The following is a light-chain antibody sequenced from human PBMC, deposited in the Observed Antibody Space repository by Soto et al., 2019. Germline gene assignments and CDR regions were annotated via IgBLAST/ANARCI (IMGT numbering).Light chain of an antibody. Sequence: QSVLTQPASVSGSPGQSITISCSGTSSDIGSYDHVAWYQQFPGKSPKLIIYAVSDRPSGVSDRFSGSKSGISASLTISGLQTEDEADYYCISYRISTAVFGTGTKVTVL. CDR2: AVS. J-gene: IGLJ1*01. CDR3: ISYRISTAV. V-gene: IGLV2-14*03. CDR1: SSDIGSYDH.